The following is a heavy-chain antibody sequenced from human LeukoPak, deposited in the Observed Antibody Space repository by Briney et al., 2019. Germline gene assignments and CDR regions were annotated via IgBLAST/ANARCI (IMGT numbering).Heavy chain of an antibody. Sequence: ASVKVSCTASGYTFTGYYMHWVRQAPGQGLEWMGWINPNSGGTNYAQKFQGRVTMTRDTSISTAYMELSRLRSDDTAVYYCARPIYCSSTSCHNWFDPWGQGTLVTVSS. CDR3: ARPIYCSSTSCHNWFDP. J-gene: IGHJ5*02. CDR2: INPNSGGT. D-gene: IGHD2-2*01. V-gene: IGHV1-2*02. CDR1: GYTFTGYY.